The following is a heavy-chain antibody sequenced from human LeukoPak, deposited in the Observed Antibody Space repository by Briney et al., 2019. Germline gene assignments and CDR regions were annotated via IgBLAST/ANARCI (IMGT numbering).Heavy chain of an antibody. CDR2: IYYSGST. CDR3: ARRDCSGGSCYFQP. CDR1: GGSVSSSRHY. Sequence: SETLSLTCTVSGGSVSSSRHYWNWIRQPPGKGLEWIGSIYYSGSTNYNPSLQSRVTISVDTSKNQFSLRLSSVTAADTAMYYCARRDCSGGSCYFQPWGQGTLVTVSS. V-gene: IGHV4-39*01. D-gene: IGHD2-15*01. J-gene: IGHJ1*01.